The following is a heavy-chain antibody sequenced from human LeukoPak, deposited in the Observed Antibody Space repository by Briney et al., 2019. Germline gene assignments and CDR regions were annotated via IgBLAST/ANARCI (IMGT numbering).Heavy chain of an antibody. J-gene: IGHJ5*02. CDR1: AHSLSSNSVS. Sequence: SQTLSLTCPLSAHSLSSNSVSWNRPRQSPSRGLEWLGRTYYRSTWYNDYAVSVRGRITVNPDTSKNQFSLHLNSVTPEDTAVYYCARRLTQYDCFDPWGQGILVTVSS. CDR2: TYYRSTWYN. D-gene: IGHD2-2*01. CDR3: ARRLTQYDCFDP. V-gene: IGHV6-1*01.